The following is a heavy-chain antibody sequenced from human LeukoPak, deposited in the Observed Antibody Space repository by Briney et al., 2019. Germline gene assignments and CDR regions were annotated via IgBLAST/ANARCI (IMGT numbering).Heavy chain of an antibody. J-gene: IGHJ4*02. Sequence: GGSLRLSCAASGFTFSNYWMHWVRQAPGKGLVWVSRINADGSSTNYADSEKGRFTISRDNAKNTLYLQMNSLRVEDTAVYFCARGGYNSGYDYWGQGTLVTVSS. D-gene: IGHD6-19*01. CDR1: GFTFSNYW. CDR2: INADGSST. V-gene: IGHV3-74*01. CDR3: ARGGYNSGYDY.